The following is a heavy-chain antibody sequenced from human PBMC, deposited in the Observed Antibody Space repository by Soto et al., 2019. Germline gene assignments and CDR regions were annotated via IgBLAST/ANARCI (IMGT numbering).Heavy chain of an antibody. J-gene: IGHJ5*02. CDR3: ARGFEAMVIFDWLGP. D-gene: IGHD5-18*01. Sequence: PGGSLRLSCAASGFTFSSYSMNWVRQAPGKGLEWVSSISSSSSYIYYADSVKGRFTISRDNAKNSLYLQMNSLRAEDTAVYYFARGFEAMVIFDWLGPWGQGTLVTGS. CDR1: GFTFSSYS. CDR2: ISSSSSYI. V-gene: IGHV3-21*01.